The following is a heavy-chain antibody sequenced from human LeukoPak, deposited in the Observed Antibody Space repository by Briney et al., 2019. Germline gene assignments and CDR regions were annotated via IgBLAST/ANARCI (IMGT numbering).Heavy chain of an antibody. CDR3: ARDLPFED. J-gene: IGHJ4*02. V-gene: IGHV1-2*06. CDR1: GYTFTNYH. D-gene: IGHD2/OR15-2a*01. CDR2: IYPSSGGT. Sequence: ASVKVSCTASGYTFTNYHMHWVRQAPGQGLEWMGRIYPSSGGTNYAQKLQGRITLTTDTSNNTAYMELSRLRFDDTAVYYCARDLPFEDWGQGTLVTVSS.